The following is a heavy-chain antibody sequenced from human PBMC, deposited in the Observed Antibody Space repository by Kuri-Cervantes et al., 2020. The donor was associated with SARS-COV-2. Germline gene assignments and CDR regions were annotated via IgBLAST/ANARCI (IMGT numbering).Heavy chain of an antibody. CDR1: GGSIRGSSYY. CDR3: AKSGLGVSYYFDS. Sequence: SETLSLTCTVSGGSIRGSSYYWGWFRQSPGKRLQWIGNVYYSGRTYYDPSLKSRVTISVDTSRNQFSLRLSSLTAADTAVYYCAKSGLGVSYYFDSWGHGTLVTVSS. D-gene: IGHD5/OR15-5a*01. CDR2: VYYSGRT. J-gene: IGHJ4*01. V-gene: IGHV4-39*01.